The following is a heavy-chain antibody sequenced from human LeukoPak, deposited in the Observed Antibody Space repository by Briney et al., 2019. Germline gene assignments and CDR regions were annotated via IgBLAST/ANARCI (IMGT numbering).Heavy chain of an antibody. CDR2: INTNTGNP. Sequence: GASVKVSCKASGYTFTSYAMNWVRQAPGQGLEWMGWINTNTGNPTYAQGFTGRFVFSLDTSVSTAYLQISSLKAEDTAVYYCARSPVPAAIPDPRSGSTGWFDPWGQGTLVTVSS. J-gene: IGHJ5*02. CDR1: GYTFTSYA. D-gene: IGHD2-2*02. CDR3: ARSPVPAAIPDPRSGSTGWFDP. V-gene: IGHV7-4-1*02.